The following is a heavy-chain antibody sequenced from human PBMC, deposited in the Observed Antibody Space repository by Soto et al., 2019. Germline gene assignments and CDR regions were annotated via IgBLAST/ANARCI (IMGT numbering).Heavy chain of an antibody. Sequence: AASVKVSCKASGYTFSSYALHWVRQAPGQRLEWMGWINGGNGQTKYSQKFQGRVTFTRDTSASTAYLDLSSLRSEDTAVYYCARDPYYYDSSAYFSGYFHHWGHGTHVTVVS. D-gene: IGHD3-22*01. CDR3: ARDPYYYDSSAYFSGYFHH. V-gene: IGHV1-3*01. CDR2: INGGNGQT. J-gene: IGHJ1*01. CDR1: GYTFSSYA.